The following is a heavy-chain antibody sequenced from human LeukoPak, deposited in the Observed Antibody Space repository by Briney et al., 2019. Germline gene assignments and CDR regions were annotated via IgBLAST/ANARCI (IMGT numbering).Heavy chain of an antibody. J-gene: IGHJ3*01. CDR1: RFTFSSYS. V-gene: IGHV3-30*02. CDR2: IRHDGSDK. Sequence: GGSLRLSSVASRFTFSSYSMNWVRQAPGKGLEWVAFIRHDGSDKYHRNSVQGRFTISRDNSRNTLYLQLNSLRPEDTAVYYCTKVRLLGALDDAFDVWGQGTMVTVSS. CDR3: TKVRLLGALDDAFDV. D-gene: IGHD7-27*01.